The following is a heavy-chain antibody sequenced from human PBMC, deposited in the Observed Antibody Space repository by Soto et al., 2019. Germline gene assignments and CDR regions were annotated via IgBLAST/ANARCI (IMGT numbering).Heavy chain of an antibody. Sequence: ASVKVSCKASGYTFTSYGISWVRQAPGQGLEWMGWISAYNGNTNYAQKLQGRVTMTTDTSTSTAYMELRSLRSDDTAVYYCARDRHAPYGSGSYQGQFDYWGQGTLVTVSS. V-gene: IGHV1-18*01. D-gene: IGHD3-10*01. CDR3: ARDRHAPYGSGSYQGQFDY. CDR2: ISAYNGNT. J-gene: IGHJ4*02. CDR1: GYTFTSYG.